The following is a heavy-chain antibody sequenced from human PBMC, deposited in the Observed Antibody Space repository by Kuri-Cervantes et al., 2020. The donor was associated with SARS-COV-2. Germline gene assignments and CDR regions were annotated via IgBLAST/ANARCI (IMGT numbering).Heavy chain of an antibody. J-gene: IGHJ4*02. CDR1: GGSFSGYY. CDR3: ARGPEFTYYFDY. V-gene: IGHV4-34*01. CDR2: INRGGST. Sequence: SQTLSLTCAVYGGSFSGYYWSWIRQPPGKGLEWIGEINRGGSTNYNPSLKSRVTISVDTSKNQFSLKLSSVTAADTAVYYCARGPEFTYYFDYWGQGTLVTVSS.